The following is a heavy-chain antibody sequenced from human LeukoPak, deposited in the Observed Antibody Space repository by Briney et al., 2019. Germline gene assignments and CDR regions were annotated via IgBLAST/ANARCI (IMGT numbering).Heavy chain of an antibody. CDR3: ARDRGAVAGSLVGAFDI. CDR2: IYSGGST. Sequence: GGSLRLSCAASGFTFSSYAMSWVRQAPGKGLEWVSVIYSGGSTYYSDSVKGRFTISRDNSKNTLYLQMNSLRAEDTAVYYCARDRGAVAGSLVGAFDIWGQGTMVTVSS. J-gene: IGHJ3*02. CDR1: GFTFSSYA. D-gene: IGHD6-19*01. V-gene: IGHV3-66*01.